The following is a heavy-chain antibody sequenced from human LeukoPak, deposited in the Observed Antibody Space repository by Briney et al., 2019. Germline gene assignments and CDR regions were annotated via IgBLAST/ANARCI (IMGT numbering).Heavy chain of an antibody. J-gene: IGHJ3*02. D-gene: IGHD6-13*01. CDR3: VRSLGSSSWSVGGVFDT. V-gene: IGHV3-13*01. CDR2: IGTAGDA. CDR1: GFTFSRYD. Sequence: PGGSLRLSCAASGFTFSRYDMHWVRQVTGRGLEWVSGIGTAGDAYSPGSVKGRFTISRENAKNSLYLQMNNLRVGDTALYYCVRSLGSSSWSVGGVFDTWGQGTLVTVSS.